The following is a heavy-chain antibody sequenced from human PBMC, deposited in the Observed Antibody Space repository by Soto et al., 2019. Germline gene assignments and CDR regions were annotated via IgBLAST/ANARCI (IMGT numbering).Heavy chain of an antibody. J-gene: IGHJ4*02. CDR1: GGSISSYY. V-gene: IGHV4-59*01. CDR3: ARATGTLRSRNCDY. D-gene: IGHD1-1*01. Sequence: PSETLSLTCTVSGGSISSYYWSWIRQPPGKGLEWIGYIYYSGRTNYNPSLKSRVTISVDTSKNQFSLELSSVTAADTAVYYCARATGTLRSRNCDYWGQGSLVTVSS. CDR2: IYYSGRT.